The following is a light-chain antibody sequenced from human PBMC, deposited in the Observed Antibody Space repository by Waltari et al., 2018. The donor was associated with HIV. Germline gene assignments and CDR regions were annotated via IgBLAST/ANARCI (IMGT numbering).Light chain of an antibody. CDR2: QDS. J-gene: IGLJ2*01. CDR1: QSGDKY. V-gene: IGLV3-1*01. CDR3: QAWDSSTVV. Sequence: YQLSQPPSVSVSPVHTASITRSLDQSGDKYACWYQQKPGQSPLLVIYQDSKRPSGIPGRFSGYNSGNTATLTISGTQAMDEADYYCQAWDSSTVVFGGGTKLTVL.